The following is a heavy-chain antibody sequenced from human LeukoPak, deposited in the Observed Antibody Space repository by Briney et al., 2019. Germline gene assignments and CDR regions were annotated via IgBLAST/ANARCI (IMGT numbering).Heavy chain of an antibody. CDR3: ARGRANWDYDFDY. D-gene: IGHD1-7*01. CDR2: ASHTGIT. V-gene: IGHV4-34*01. Sequence: PSETLSLTCAVYGASFVGRHRSWIRQPPGKGLEWLGEASHTGITNYNPSLKSRVSISVDTSKDQFSLKLASVTAADTAIYYCARGRANWDYDFDYWGQGTLVTVSS. CDR1: GASFVGRH. J-gene: IGHJ4*02.